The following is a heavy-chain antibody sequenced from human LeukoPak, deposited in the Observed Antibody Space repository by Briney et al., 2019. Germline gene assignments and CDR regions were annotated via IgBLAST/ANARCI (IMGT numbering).Heavy chain of an antibody. D-gene: IGHD2/OR15-2a*01. CDR3: AREGPRGNSQFDY. CDR2: IWYDGSNK. Sequence: PGGSLRLSCAASGFTFSNYAMHWVRQAPGKGLEWVALIWYDGSNKYYTDSVKGRLTISRDNSKDTLFLQMNGLRAEDTAVYCCAREGPRGNSQFDYWGQGTLVTVSS. V-gene: IGHV3-33*08. CDR1: GFTFSNYA. J-gene: IGHJ4*02.